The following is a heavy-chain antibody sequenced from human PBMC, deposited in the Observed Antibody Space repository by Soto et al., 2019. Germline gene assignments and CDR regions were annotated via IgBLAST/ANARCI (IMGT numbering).Heavy chain of an antibody. CDR3: ARDYLRPAGGATGYGMDV. D-gene: IGHD2-8*02. J-gene: IGHJ6*02. CDR1: GFAFSRYA. V-gene: IGHV3-23*01. Sequence: GGSLRLSCAASGFAFSRYAMNWVRQAPGKGLEWLSAISGSGDRTYYADAVKGQFTISRDNSKNTLFLQMNSLRAEDTAIYYCARDYLRPAGGATGYGMDVWGQGTTVTVSS. CDR2: ISGSGDRT.